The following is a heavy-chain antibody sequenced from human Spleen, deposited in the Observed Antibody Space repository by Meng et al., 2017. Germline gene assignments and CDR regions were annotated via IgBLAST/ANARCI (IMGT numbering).Heavy chain of an antibody. CDR2: MNANSGDT. CDR1: GYTFSTYG. D-gene: IGHD3-22*01. CDR3: ARGTTSDYDSSGYDY. Sequence: ASVKVSCKASGYTFSTYGINWVRQATGQGLEWMGWMNANSGDTGYAQKFQGRVTMTRNTSISTAYMELSSLRSEDTAVYYCARGTTSDYDSSGYDYWGQGTLVTVSS. V-gene: IGHV1-8*01. J-gene: IGHJ4*02.